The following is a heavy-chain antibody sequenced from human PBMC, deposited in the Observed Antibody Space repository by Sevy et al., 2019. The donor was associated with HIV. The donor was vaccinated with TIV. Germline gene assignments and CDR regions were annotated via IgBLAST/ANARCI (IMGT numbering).Heavy chain of an antibody. CDR1: GFSFSKYW. J-gene: IGHJ4*02. Sequence: GGSLRLSCAASGFSFSKYWMSWVRQAPGKGLEWVANIKEDGSQKNYLESVKGRFTISRDNAKNLRYLQMNNLRADDTAVYYCARDPDILSGYPSHYFDYWGQGTLVTVSS. CDR3: ARDPDILSGYPSHYFDY. D-gene: IGHD3-9*01. CDR2: IKEDGSQK. V-gene: IGHV3-7*01.